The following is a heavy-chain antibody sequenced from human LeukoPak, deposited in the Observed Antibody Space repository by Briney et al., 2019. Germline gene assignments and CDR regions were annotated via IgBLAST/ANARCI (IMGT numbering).Heavy chain of an antibody. Sequence: SETLSLTCTVSGGSISSSSYYWGWIRQPPGKGLEWIGSIYYSGSTYYNPSLRSRVTISVDTSKNQFSLKLSSVTAADTAVYYCARHMYGGSYSVDYWGQGTLVTVSS. CDR1: GGSISSSSYY. J-gene: IGHJ4*02. D-gene: IGHD1-26*01. V-gene: IGHV4-39*01. CDR2: IYYSGST. CDR3: ARHMYGGSYSVDY.